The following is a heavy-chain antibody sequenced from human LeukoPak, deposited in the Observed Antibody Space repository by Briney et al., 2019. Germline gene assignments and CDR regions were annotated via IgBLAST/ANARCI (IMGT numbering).Heavy chain of an antibody. J-gene: IGHJ6*03. CDR3: ARGGRGGLDDFWSGYLYYYYYYMDV. CDR1: GYTFTSYD. V-gene: IGHV1-8*03. D-gene: IGHD3-3*01. CDR2: MNPNSGNT. Sequence: ASVTVSCKASGYTFTSYDINWVRQATGQGLEWMGWMNPNSGNTGYAQKFQGRVTITRNTSISTAYMELSSLRSEDTAVYYCARGGRGGLDDFWSGYLYYYYYYMDVWGKGTTVTVSS.